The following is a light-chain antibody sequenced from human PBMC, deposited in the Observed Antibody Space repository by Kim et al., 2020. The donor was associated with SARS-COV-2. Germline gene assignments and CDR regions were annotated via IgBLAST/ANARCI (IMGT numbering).Light chain of an antibody. CDR2: WAS. Sequence: AIIKCKASQSVLWSSNNKNYLAWYQQKPGQPPKLLIYWASTRESGVPDRFSGSGSGTDFILTISSLQAEDVAVYYCKQYYSTPVTFGQGTKVDIK. CDR3: KQYYSTPVT. V-gene: IGKV4-1*01. J-gene: IGKJ1*01. CDR1: QSVLWSSNNKNY.